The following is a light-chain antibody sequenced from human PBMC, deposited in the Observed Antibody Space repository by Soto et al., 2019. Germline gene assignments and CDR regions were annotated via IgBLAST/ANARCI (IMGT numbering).Light chain of an antibody. CDR3: SSYTTSNTVVV. CDR1: SSDIGAYNY. Sequence: QSALTQPASVSGSPVQSITFSCTGTSSDIGAYNYVSLYQHHPGKAPKLLIYDVTDRPSGVSDRFSGSKSGITASLTISGFQAEDEADYCCSSYTTSNTVVVVGGGTKVTVL. J-gene: IGLJ3*02. CDR2: DVT. V-gene: IGLV2-14*03.